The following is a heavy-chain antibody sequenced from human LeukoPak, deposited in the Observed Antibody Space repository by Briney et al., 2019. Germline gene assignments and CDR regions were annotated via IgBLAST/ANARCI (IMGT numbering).Heavy chain of an antibody. CDR3: AKGSYYDSSGSFYFDY. V-gene: IGHV3-23*01. CDR2: ISGSGDNT. CDR1: GFTFSSYA. J-gene: IGHJ4*02. D-gene: IGHD3-22*01. Sequence: PGGPLRLSCAASGFTFSSYAMSWVRQAPGKGLEWVSDISGSGDNTYYADSVKGRFTISRDNSKNTLYVQVNSLGTEDTAAYYCAKGSYYDSSGSFYFDYWGQGTLVTVSS.